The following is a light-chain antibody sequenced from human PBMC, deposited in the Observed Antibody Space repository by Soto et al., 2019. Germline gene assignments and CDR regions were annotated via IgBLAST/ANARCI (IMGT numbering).Light chain of an antibody. CDR1: SSDVGGYNY. J-gene: IGLJ1*01. CDR3: YSYTTSSTYV. V-gene: IGLV2-14*01. CDR2: HVS. Sequence: QSVLTQPASVSGSPGQSITISCTGTSSDVGGYNYVSWYQQHPAKVPKLMIYHVSNRPSGVSDRFSGSKSGNTASLTISGLRAEDEGDYYCYSYTTSSTYVFGTGTKLTVL.